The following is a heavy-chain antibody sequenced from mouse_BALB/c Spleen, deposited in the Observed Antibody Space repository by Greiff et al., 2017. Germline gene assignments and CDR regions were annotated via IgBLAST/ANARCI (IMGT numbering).Heavy chain of an antibody. CDR2: ISSGGST. CDR3: AREDYYGSRGAWFAY. V-gene: IGHV5-6-5*01. Sequence: EVQGVESGGGLVKPGGSLKLSCAASGFTFSSYAMSWVRQTPEKRLEWVASISSGGSTYYPDSVKGRFTISRDNARNLLYLQMSSLRSEDTAMYYCAREDYYGSRGAWFAYWGQGTLVTVSA. J-gene: IGHJ3*01. CDR1: GFTFSSYA. D-gene: IGHD1-1*01.